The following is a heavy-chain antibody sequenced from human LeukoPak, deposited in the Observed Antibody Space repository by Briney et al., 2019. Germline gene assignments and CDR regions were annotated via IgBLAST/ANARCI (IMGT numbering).Heavy chain of an antibody. D-gene: IGHD3-10*01. CDR3: ARVLMDRGVMFDP. Sequence: GGSLRLSCAASGFTFSSYSMNWVRQAPGKGLEWVSSISSSSSYIYYADSVKGRFTISRDNAKNSLYLQMNSLRAEDTAVYYCARVLMDRGVMFDPWGQGTLVTVSS. J-gene: IGHJ5*02. CDR1: GFTFSSYS. CDR2: ISSSSSYI. V-gene: IGHV3-21*01.